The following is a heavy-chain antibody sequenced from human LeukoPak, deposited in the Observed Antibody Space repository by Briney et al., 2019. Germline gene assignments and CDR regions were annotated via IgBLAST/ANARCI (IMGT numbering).Heavy chain of an antibody. D-gene: IGHD5-18*01. J-gene: IGHJ6*03. CDR2: ISGSGGST. CDR3: AEDVYRYYYYMDV. CDR1: GFTFSSYA. V-gene: IGHV3-23*01. Sequence: GGSLRLSCAASGFTFSSYAMSWVRQAPGKGLEWASAISGSGGSTYYADSVKGRFTISRDNSKNTLYLQMNSLRAEDTAVYYCAEDVYRYYYYMDVWGKGTTVTVSS.